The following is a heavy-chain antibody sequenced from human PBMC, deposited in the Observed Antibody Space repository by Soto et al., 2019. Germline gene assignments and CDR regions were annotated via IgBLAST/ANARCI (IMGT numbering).Heavy chain of an antibody. CDR3: ARDMKQHRYCYYYGMDV. V-gene: IGHV4-61*01. CDR2: IYYSGST. D-gene: IGHD2-15*01. Sequence: QVQLQESGPGLVKPSETLSLTCTVSGGSVSSGSYYWSWIRQPPGKGLEWIGYIYYSGSTNYNPSLKSRVTISVDTSKNQFSLKLSSVTAADTAVYYCARDMKQHRYCYYYGMDVWGQGTTVTVSS. J-gene: IGHJ6*02. CDR1: GGSVSSGSYY.